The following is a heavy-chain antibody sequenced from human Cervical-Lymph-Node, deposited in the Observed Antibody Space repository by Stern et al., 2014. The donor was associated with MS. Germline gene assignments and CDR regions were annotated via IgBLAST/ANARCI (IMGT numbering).Heavy chain of an antibody. V-gene: IGHV4-31*03. CDR1: GGSISSGNYY. J-gene: IGHJ4*02. CDR2: INHSGST. Sequence: QVQLVESGPGLVKPSQTLSLTCTVSGGSISSGNYYWSWIRQHPGKGLEWIGSINHSGSTYYNPPLKSRVTTSIDTSKNQFSLKLSSVTAADTAVYYCARGSREVLLPRFYFDYWGQGTLVTVSS. D-gene: IGHD3-3*01. CDR3: ARGSREVLLPRFYFDY.